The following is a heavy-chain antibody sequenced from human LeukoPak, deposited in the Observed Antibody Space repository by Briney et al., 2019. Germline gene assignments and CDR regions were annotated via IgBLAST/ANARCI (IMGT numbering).Heavy chain of an antibody. Sequence: PSRSLTLTCTVSGVSFDDCAFYWGRQDPPEGLEWVSGSSWNSGSIGYDDSVKGRFTISRDNAKNSLYLQMNSLRAEDMASYYCAKDTGFGEIEDFDYWGQGTLVTVSS. D-gene: IGHD3-10*01. J-gene: IGHJ4*02. CDR1: GVSFDDCA. CDR3: AKDTGFGEIEDFDY. V-gene: IGHV3-9*03. CDR2: SSWNSGSI.